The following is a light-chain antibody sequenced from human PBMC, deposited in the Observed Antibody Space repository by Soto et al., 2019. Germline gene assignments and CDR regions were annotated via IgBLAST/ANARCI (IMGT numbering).Light chain of an antibody. Sequence: DIQMTQSPSTLSASVGDRVTITCRASQSISSWLAWYQQKPGKAPKLLIYKASNLESGVPSRFSGSGSGTEFTLTISSLQPDDFATYYCQQYKSFGPGTKVDIK. V-gene: IGKV1-5*03. CDR2: KAS. CDR3: QQYKS. J-gene: IGKJ3*01. CDR1: QSISSW.